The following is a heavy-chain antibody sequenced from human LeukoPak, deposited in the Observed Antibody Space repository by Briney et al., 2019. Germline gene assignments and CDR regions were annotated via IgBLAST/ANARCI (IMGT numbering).Heavy chain of an antibody. CDR3: AKDAPYYYGSGSIHGSFDY. CDR1: GFTFSSYW. Sequence: GGSLRLSCAASGFTFSSYWMSWVRQAPGKGLEWVASIKQDGSEKYYVDSVKGRFTISRDNSKNTLYLQMNSLRAEDTAVYYCAKDAPYYYGSGSIHGSFDYWGQGTLVTVSS. D-gene: IGHD3-10*01. J-gene: IGHJ4*02. CDR2: IKQDGSEK. V-gene: IGHV3-7*01.